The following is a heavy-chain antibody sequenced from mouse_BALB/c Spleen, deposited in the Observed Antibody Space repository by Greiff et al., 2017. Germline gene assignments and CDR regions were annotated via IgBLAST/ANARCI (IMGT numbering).Heavy chain of an antibody. Sequence: EVKLVESGGDLVKPGGSLKLSCAASGFTFSSYGMSWVRQTPDKRLEWVATISSGGSYTYYPDSVKGRFTISRDNAKNTLYLQMSSLKSEDTAMYYCARRGGSYYFDYWGQGTTLTVSS. D-gene: IGHD3-1*01. CDR2: ISSGGSYT. CDR1: GFTFSSYG. CDR3: ARRGGSYYFDY. V-gene: IGHV5-6*02. J-gene: IGHJ2*01.